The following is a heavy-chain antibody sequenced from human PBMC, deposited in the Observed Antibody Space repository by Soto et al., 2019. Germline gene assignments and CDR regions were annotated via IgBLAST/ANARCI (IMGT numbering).Heavy chain of an antibody. Sequence: QVQLQQWGAGLLKPSETVSLTCAVYGGSFIGYYGTWIRQPPGTGLEWIGEINHSGSTNYNPSLKSRVTISADTSKNQFSLRLSSVTAADTAVYYCATLVQYDFWSGFRKGNWFDPWGQGTLVTVSS. J-gene: IGHJ5*02. CDR3: ATLVQYDFWSGFRKGNWFDP. CDR1: GGSFIGYY. D-gene: IGHD3-3*01. V-gene: IGHV4-34*01. CDR2: INHSGST.